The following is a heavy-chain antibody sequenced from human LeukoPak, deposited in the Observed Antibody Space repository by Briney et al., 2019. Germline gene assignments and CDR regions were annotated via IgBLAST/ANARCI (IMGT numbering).Heavy chain of an antibody. D-gene: IGHD3-3*02. J-gene: IGHJ6*03. CDR3: AKDRIFGEYYYYYYMDV. CDR1: GFTFSSYA. V-gene: IGHV3-23*01. CDR2: ISGSGGST. Sequence: PGGSLRLSGAASGFTFSSYAMSWVRQAPEKGLEWVSAISGSGGSTYYADSVKGRFTISRDNSKNTLYLQMNSLRAEDTAVYYCAKDRIFGEYYYYYYMDVWGKGTTVTVSS.